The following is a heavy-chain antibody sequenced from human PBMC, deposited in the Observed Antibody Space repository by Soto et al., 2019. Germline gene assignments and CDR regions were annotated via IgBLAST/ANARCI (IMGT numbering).Heavy chain of an antibody. J-gene: IGHJ1*01. V-gene: IGHV4-34*01. CDR2: INHSGST. CDR1: GGSFSGYY. CDR3: AREGSTTVTTKYFQH. Sequence: SETLSLTCAVYGGSFSGYYWSWIRQPPGKGLEWIGEINHSGSTNYNPSLKSRVTISVDTSKNQFSLKLSSVTAADTAVYYCAREGSTTVTTKYFQHWGQGTLVTVSS. D-gene: IGHD4-17*01.